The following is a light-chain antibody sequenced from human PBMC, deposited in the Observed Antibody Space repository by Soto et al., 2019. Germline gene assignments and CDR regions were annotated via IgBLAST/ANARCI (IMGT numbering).Light chain of an antibody. CDR2: DVT. V-gene: IGLV2-11*01. J-gene: IGLJ1*01. CDR1: TSDVGDYNF. Sequence: QSVLTQPRSVSGSPGQSVTISCTGTTSDVGDYNFVSWYQQHPGNAPKLMIYDVTKRPSGIPNRFSGSKSGNTASLTISGLQAEDEADYYCCSYAGTYTYVFGTGTKSPS. CDR3: CSYAGTYTYV.